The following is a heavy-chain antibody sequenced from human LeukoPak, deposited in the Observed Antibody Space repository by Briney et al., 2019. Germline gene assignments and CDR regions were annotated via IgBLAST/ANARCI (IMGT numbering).Heavy chain of an antibody. V-gene: IGHV4-59*01. D-gene: IGHD6-13*01. CDR3: VRSSGPGIAATD. J-gene: IGHJ6*02. CDR1: GGSISSYY. Sequence: TSETLSLTCTVSGGSISSYYWSWIRQPPGKGLEWIGDLYYSGSTNYNHSLKSRVTISVDTSKNQFSLKLSSVTAADTAVYYCVRSSGPGIAATDWGQGTTVTVSS. CDR2: LYYSGST.